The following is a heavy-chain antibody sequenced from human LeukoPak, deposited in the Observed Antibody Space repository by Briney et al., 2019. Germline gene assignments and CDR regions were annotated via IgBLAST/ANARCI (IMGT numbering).Heavy chain of an antibody. Sequence: GGSLRLSCAASGFTFSSYAMSWVRQAPGKGLEWVSAISGSGGSTYYADSVKGRFTISRDNSKNTLYLQMNSLRAEDTAVYYCAKDRGYCSSTSCYPGLVFDYWGQGTLVTVSS. CDR3: AKDRGYCSSTSCYPGLVFDY. V-gene: IGHV3-23*01. D-gene: IGHD2-2*01. CDR2: ISGSGGST. CDR1: GFTFSSYA. J-gene: IGHJ4*02.